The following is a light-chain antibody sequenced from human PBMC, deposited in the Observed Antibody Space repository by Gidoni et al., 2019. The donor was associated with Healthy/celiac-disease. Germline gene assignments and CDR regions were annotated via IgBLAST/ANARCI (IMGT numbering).Light chain of an antibody. CDR3: CSYAGSSTL. CDR2: EVS. Sequence: QSALTQPASVSGSPGQSITISCTGTSSDVGSYNLVSWYQQHPGKAPKLMIYEVSKRPSGVYNRFSGSKSGNTASLTSSGLQAEDEADYYCCSYAGSSTLFGGGTKLTVL. CDR1: SSDVGSYNL. V-gene: IGLV2-23*02. J-gene: IGLJ2*01.